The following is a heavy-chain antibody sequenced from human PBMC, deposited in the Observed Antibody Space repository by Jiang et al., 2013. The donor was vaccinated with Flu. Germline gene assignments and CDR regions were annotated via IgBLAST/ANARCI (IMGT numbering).Heavy chain of an antibody. J-gene: IGHJ5*02. CDR1: GFTFGDYA. CDR2: IRSEAYGGSP. Sequence: VQLVESGGGLVQPGRSLRLSCTASGFTFGDYAMTWVRQAPGKGLEWVGFIRSEAYGGSPEYAASVKGRFTISREDSNGIAYLQMDSLKTEDTAIYYYARSAWPRYNWFDPWGQGTLVTVSS. CDR3: ARSAWPRYNWFDP. V-gene: IGHV3-49*04. D-gene: IGHD6-25*01.